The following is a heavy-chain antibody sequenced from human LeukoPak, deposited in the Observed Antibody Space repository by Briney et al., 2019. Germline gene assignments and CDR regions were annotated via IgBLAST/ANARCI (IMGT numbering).Heavy chain of an antibody. J-gene: IGHJ4*02. CDR1: GGSFSGYY. Sequence: PSETLSLTCAVYGGSFSGYYWSWIRQPPGKGLEWIGEINHSGSTNYNPSLKSRVTISVDTSKNQFSLKLSSVTAADTAVYYCARAVAAAGTSPFDYWGQGTLVTVSS. D-gene: IGHD6-13*01. V-gene: IGHV4-34*01. CDR2: INHSGST. CDR3: ARAVAAAGTSPFDY.